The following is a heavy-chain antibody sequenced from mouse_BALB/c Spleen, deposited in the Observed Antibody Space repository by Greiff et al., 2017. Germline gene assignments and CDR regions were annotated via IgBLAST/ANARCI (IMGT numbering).Heavy chain of an antibody. J-gene: IGHJ2*01. Sequence: EVKVVESGPSLVKPSQTLSLTCSVTGDSITSGYWNWIRKFPGNKLEYMGYISYSGSTYYNPSLKSRISITRDTSKNQYYLQLNSVTTEDTATYYCARLWEVRRGGLDYWGQGTTLTVSS. V-gene: IGHV3-8*02. CDR1: GDSITSGY. CDR2: ISYSGST. D-gene: IGHD2-14*01. CDR3: ARLWEVRRGGLDY.